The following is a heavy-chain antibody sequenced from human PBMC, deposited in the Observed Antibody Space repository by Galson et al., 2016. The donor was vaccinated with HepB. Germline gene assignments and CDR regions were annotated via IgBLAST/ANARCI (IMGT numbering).Heavy chain of an antibody. CDR3: ARTYYDYIWGSYRESHFAN. V-gene: IGHV3-30-3*01. Sequence: SLRLSCAASGFTLSSYPMQWVRQAPGKGLEWVAGISRDGNNKYYRDSVKGRFTISRDNSKNTLYLPMNSLRAEDTALYYCARTYYDYIWGSYRESHFANWGQGTLVTVSS. CDR2: ISRDGNNK. J-gene: IGHJ4*02. CDR1: GFTLSSYP. D-gene: IGHD3-16*02.